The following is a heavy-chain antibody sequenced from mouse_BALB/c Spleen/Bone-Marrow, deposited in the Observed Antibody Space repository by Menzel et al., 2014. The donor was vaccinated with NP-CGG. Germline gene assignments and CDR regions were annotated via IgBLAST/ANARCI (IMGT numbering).Heavy chain of an antibody. J-gene: IGHJ2*01. CDR2: IDPSDSET. V-gene: IGHV1-61*01. CDR1: GYTFTSYW. Sequence: QVQLQQSGAELMRPGTPVKLSCKASGYTFTSYWMNWVKQRPGRGLEWIGRIDPSDSETHYNQKFKDKATLTVDKSSSTAYIQLSSLTSEDSAVYYCARWGAYFDYWGQGTTLTVSS. CDR3: ARWGAYFDY.